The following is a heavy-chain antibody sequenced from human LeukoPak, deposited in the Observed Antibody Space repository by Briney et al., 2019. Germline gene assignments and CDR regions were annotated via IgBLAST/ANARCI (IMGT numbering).Heavy chain of an antibody. D-gene: IGHD2-2*01. V-gene: IGHV1-2*02. Sequence: ASVKVSCTASGYTFTGYYMHWVRQAPGQRLEWMGWINPNSGGTNYAQTFQGRVTMTRDTSISTAYMELSRLRSDDTAVYYCARDAPASVAVWRGLRDYWGQGTLVTVSS. CDR1: GYTFTGYY. J-gene: IGHJ4*02. CDR2: INPNSGGT. CDR3: ARDAPASVAVWRGLRDY.